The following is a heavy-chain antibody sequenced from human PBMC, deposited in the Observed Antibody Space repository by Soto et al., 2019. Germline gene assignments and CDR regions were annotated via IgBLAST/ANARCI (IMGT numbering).Heavy chain of an antibody. Sequence: QVQLVQSGAEVRKPGSSVRVSCKASGGSFNRHTISWVRQAPGQGLEWMGGIIPIFGTANHAQKFQGRVTIIADESTSIVYMEVSSLRSDDTAIYYCARGWGYDSTHYYYAYCGQGTLVIVSS. CDR1: GGSFNRHT. CDR2: IIPIFGTA. J-gene: IGHJ4*02. V-gene: IGHV1-69*01. CDR3: ARGWGYDSTHYYYAY. D-gene: IGHD3-22*01.